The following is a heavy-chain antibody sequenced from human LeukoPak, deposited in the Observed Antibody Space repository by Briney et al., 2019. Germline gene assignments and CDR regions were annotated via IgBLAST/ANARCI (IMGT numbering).Heavy chain of an antibody. CDR1: GGSIRNYY. V-gene: IGHV4-59*01. CDR2: IYYSGST. CDR3: ARRDLITGTTDY. J-gene: IGHJ4*02. D-gene: IGHD1-7*01. Sequence: PSETLSLTCTVSGGSIRNYYWSWIRQPPGKGLEWIGYIYYSGSTNYNPSLKSRVTIPVDTSKNQFSLKLSSVTAADTAVYYCARRDLITGTTDYWGQGILVTVSS.